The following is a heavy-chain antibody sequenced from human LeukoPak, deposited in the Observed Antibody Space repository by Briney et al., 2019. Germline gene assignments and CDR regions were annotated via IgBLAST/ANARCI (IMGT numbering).Heavy chain of an antibody. Sequence: ETLSLTCTVSGGSISSYYWSWIRQPAGKGLEWIGRIYTSGSTNYNPSLKSLVTMSVDTSKNQFSLKLSSVTAADTAVYYCARMYSSGWQDDYWGQGTLVTVSS. J-gene: IGHJ4*02. CDR3: ARMYSSGWQDDY. D-gene: IGHD6-19*01. V-gene: IGHV4-4*07. CDR1: GGSISSYY. CDR2: IYTSGST.